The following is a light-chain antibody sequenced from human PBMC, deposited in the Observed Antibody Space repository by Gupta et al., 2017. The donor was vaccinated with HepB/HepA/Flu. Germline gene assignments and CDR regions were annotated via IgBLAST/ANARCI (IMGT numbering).Light chain of an antibody. Sequence: AVQMIQSPSSWLASVGDSVTIPVRSSRDIQRDLGWYQHSPGKAPKLLIFAASSLQTGVPSRFSGSGSGTDFTLTISGLQPEDFATYYCLQDYGYPRTFGQGTRVEI. CDR2: AAS. J-gene: IGKJ1*01. CDR3: LQDYGYPRT. V-gene: IGKV1-6*01. CDR1: RDIQRD.